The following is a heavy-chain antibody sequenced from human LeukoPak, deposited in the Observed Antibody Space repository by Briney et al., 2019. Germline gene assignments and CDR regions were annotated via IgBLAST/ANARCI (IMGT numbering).Heavy chain of an antibody. J-gene: IGHJ4*02. V-gene: IGHV3-74*03. D-gene: IGHD2-8*01. CDR2: ISDDGSIT. Sequence: GSLRLSCAASGFTFSRDWVHWVRQAPGKGPEWVSRISDDGSITTYADSVQGRFTISRDNAKSTMFLQMNSLRAEDTAVYFCARRFYQTNVYDRHFDHWGQGILVTVSS. CDR1: GFTFSRDW. CDR3: ARRFYQTNVYDRHFDH.